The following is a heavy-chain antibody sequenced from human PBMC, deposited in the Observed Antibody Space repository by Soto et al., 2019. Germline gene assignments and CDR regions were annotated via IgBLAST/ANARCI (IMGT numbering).Heavy chain of an antibody. V-gene: IGHV1-58*01. D-gene: IGHD3-10*01. CDR2: IVVGSGNT. CDR1: GFTFTSSA. Sequence: VASVKVSFKASGFTFTSSAVQWVRQARGQRLEWIGWIVVGSGNTNYAQKFQERVTITRDMSTSTAYMELSSLRSEDTAVYYCAADGGSRVRGVMEFYYYGMDVWGQGTTVTVSS. CDR3: AADGGSRVRGVMEFYYYGMDV. J-gene: IGHJ6*02.